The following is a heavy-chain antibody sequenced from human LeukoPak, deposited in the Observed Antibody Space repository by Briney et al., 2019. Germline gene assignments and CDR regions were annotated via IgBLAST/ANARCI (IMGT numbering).Heavy chain of an antibody. CDR2: IYYSGST. CDR1: GGSISSSSYY. Sequence: PSETLSLTCTVSGGSISSSSYYWGWIRQPPGKGLEWIGSIYYSGSTYYNPSLKSRVTISVDTSKNQFSLKLSSVTAADTAVYYCARGGYYDISPSEYWGQGTLVTVSS. J-gene: IGHJ4*02. D-gene: IGHD3-9*01. V-gene: IGHV4-39*07. CDR3: ARGGYYDISPSEY.